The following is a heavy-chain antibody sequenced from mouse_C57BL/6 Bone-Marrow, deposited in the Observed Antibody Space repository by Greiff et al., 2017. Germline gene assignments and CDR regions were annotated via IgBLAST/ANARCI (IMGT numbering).Heavy chain of an antibody. J-gene: IGHJ3*01. Sequence: VQLQQSGAELVKPGASVKVSCKASGYTFTSYWMHWVKQRPGQGLEWIGRIHPSDSDTNYNQKFKGKATLTVDKSSSTAYMQLSSLTSEDSAVYYCAIPSTMITEWFAYWGQGTLVTVSA. CDR1: GYTFTSYW. D-gene: IGHD2-4*01. CDR3: AIPSTMITEWFAY. V-gene: IGHV1-74*01. CDR2: IHPSDSDT.